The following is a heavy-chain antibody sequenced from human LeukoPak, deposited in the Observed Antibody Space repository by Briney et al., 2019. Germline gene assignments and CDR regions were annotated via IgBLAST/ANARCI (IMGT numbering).Heavy chain of an antibody. V-gene: IGHV4-4*09. CDR3: ARGRRSSWSSFDY. D-gene: IGHD6-13*01. J-gene: IGHJ4*02. Sequence: SETLSLTCTVSGGSISSYYWSWIRQPPGKGLEWIGYIYTSGSTNYNPSLKSRLTISVDTSKIQFSPKLSSVTAADTAVYYCARGRRSSWSSFDYWGQGTLVTVSS. CDR1: GGSISSYY. CDR2: IYTSGST.